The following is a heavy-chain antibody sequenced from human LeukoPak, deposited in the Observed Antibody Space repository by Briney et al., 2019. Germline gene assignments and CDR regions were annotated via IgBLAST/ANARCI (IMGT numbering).Heavy chain of an antibody. CDR1: GFSLSTSGVG. CDR2: IYWDDDK. V-gene: IGHV2-5*02. D-gene: IGHD6-13*01. J-gene: IGHJ5*02. CDR3: AHFVAAPSRRWFDP. Sequence: SGPTLVNPTQTLTLTCTFSGFSLSTSGVGVGWIRQPPGKALEWLALIYWDDDKRYSPSLKSRLTSTKDTSKNQVVLTMTNMDPVDTATYYCAHFVAAPSRRWFDPWGQGTLVTVSS.